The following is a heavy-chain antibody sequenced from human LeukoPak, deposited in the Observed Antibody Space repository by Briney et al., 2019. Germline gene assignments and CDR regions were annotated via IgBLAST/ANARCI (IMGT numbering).Heavy chain of an antibody. CDR2: IYYRGRT. Sequence: PSETLSLTCSVSGGSISSSSYYWGWIRQPPGKGLEWIGSIYYRGRTYYNPSLKSRVTISVDTSKNQFSLKLSSVTAADTAVYYCARASRTVVTPKYAFDIWGQGTMVTVSS. J-gene: IGHJ3*02. V-gene: IGHV4-39*01. D-gene: IGHD4-23*01. CDR3: ARASRTVVTPKYAFDI. CDR1: GGSISSSSYY.